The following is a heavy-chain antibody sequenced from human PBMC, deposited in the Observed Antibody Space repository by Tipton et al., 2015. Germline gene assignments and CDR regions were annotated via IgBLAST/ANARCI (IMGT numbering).Heavy chain of an antibody. CDR2: VFYGGNT. J-gene: IGHJ6*02. CDR1: GGSITNNF. D-gene: IGHD2-21*01. V-gene: IGHV4-59*01. CDR3: ARDFIRTGMDV. Sequence: GLVKPSQNLSLTCTVSGGSITNNFWTWIRQPPGKGLEWIGYVFYGGNTNYNPSLRSRVIISVDTLKNQFSLRLSSVTAADTAVYYCARDFIRTGMDVWGQGTTVTVSS.